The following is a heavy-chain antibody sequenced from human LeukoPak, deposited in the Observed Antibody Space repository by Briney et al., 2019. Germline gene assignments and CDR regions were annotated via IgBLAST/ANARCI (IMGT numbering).Heavy chain of an antibody. CDR3: ARAPYYDFWSGYYGSHYMDV. Sequence: SETLSLTCAVYGGSFSGYYWSWIRQPPGEGLEWIGEINHSGSINYNPSLKNRVTISVDTSKNQFSLKLSSVTAADTAVYYCARAPYYDFWSGYYGSHYMDVWGKGTTVTVSS. CDR1: GGSFSGYY. V-gene: IGHV4-34*01. D-gene: IGHD3-3*01. CDR2: INHSGSI. J-gene: IGHJ6*03.